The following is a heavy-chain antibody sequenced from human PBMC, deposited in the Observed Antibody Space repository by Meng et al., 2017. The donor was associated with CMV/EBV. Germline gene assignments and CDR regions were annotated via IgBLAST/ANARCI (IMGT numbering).Heavy chain of an antibody. Sequence: QVQLVQIGAEVKKPRASLKASCKAAGNTFTSYYMHWVRQVPGQGLEWMGIINPSGGSTSYAQKFQGRVTMTRDTSTSTVYMELSSLRSEDTAVYYCARESSYDFSHDYWGQGTLVTVSS. CDR1: GNTFTSYY. J-gene: IGHJ4*02. V-gene: IGHV1-46*01. CDR2: INPSGGST. D-gene: IGHD3-3*01. CDR3: ARESSYDFSHDY.